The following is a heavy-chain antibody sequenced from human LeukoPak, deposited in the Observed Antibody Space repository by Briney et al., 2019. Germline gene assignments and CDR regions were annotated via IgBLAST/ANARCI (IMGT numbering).Heavy chain of an antibody. CDR3: AKERDTAMVSWYYFDY. J-gene: IGHJ4*02. D-gene: IGHD5-18*01. CDR2: ISGSGGDT. CDR1: GFTFSTYA. Sequence: GGSLRLSCAASGFTFSTYAMSWARQAPGKGLEWVSTISGSGGDTYYADSVKGRFTISRDSSKNTLYLQMNSLRAEDTAVYYCAKERDTAMVSWYYFDYWGQGTLVTVSS. V-gene: IGHV3-23*01.